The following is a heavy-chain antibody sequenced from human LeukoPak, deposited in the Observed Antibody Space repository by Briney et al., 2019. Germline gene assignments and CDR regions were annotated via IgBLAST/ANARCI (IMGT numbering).Heavy chain of an antibody. CDR1: GFNFSSYA. D-gene: IGHD3-16*01. Sequence: GGSLRLPCAASGFNFSSYAMNWVRQGPGKGLEWVSTISGSGANTYYADSVKGRFTISRDNSKNTLYLQTNSLRAEDTAVYYCAKDYASRSYSWFAPWGQGALVTVSS. J-gene: IGHJ5*02. CDR2: ISGSGANT. CDR3: AKDYASRSYSWFAP. V-gene: IGHV3-23*01.